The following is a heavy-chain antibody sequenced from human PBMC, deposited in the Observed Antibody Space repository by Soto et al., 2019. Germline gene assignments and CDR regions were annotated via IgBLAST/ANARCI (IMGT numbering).Heavy chain of an antibody. J-gene: IGHJ4*02. CDR1: GFTFHDYA. V-gene: IGHV3-9*01. Sequence: LRLSCEASGFTFHDYAMHWIRQAPGKGLEWVSGISWNSFSIGYADSVKGRFTISRDNAKNFLYLQMDSLRTEDTALYYCAKGVTTATPVDSWGQGTLVTVSS. CDR2: ISWNSFSI. CDR3: AKGVTTATPVDS. D-gene: IGHD4-17*01.